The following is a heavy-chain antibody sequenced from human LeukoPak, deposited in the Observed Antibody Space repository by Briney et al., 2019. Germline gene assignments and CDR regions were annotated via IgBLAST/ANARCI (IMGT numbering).Heavy chain of an antibody. V-gene: IGHV3-7*04. CDR3: ARDGWELRPS. CDR2: IKQDGSET. Sequence: PGGSLRLSCAASGFTFSSHWMSWLRQAPGKGLEWVANIKQDGSETYYVDSVKGRFTVSRDNTKHSLYLQMSSLRAEDTAVYYCARDGWELRPSGGQGTLVTVSS. CDR1: GFTFSSHW. D-gene: IGHD1-26*01. J-gene: IGHJ4*02.